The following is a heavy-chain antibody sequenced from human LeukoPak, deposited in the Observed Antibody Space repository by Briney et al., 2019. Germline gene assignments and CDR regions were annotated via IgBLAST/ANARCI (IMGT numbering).Heavy chain of an antibody. CDR3: ARAGYYYDSSGYNYDAFDI. CDR2: FYYSGRT. Sequence: SETLSHPCTVSGRPISSYYWSWIRQPPGKGLEGIGYFYYSGRTNYNPSLNSRITISVDTSKNQFSLKLSSVTAADTAVYYCARAGYYYDSSGYNYDAFDIWGQGTRVTVSS. CDR1: GRPISSYY. V-gene: IGHV4-59*01. J-gene: IGHJ3*02. D-gene: IGHD3-22*01.